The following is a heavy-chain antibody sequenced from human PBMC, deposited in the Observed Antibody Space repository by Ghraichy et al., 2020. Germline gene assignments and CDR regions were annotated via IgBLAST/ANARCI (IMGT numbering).Heavy chain of an antibody. CDR1: GFAFTNYD. V-gene: IGHV3-21*01. CDR3: ARDGDTAKIYDY. D-gene: IGHD5-18*01. CDR2: ITGDSNYI. J-gene: IGHJ4*02. Sequence: GSLRLSCAASGFAFTNYDMIWVRQAPGKGLEWVSSITGDSNYIAYADSVRGRFTISRDSAKNSLHLQMNSLRAEDTAVYYCARDGDTAKIYDYWGQGTLVTVSS.